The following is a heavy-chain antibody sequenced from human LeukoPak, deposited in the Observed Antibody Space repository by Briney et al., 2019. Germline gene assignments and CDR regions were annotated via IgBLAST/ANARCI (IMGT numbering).Heavy chain of an antibody. CDR2: LNTDGRTT. V-gene: IGHV3-74*01. CDR1: GFTFSGYW. Sequence: QAGGSLRLSCAASGFTFSGYWMHWVRQAPGKGLIWVSRLNTDGRTTNYADFVKGRFTISRDNARNTLYLQMNSLRPDDTAVYYCVRGTIAVGGTDYWGQGTLVTVSS. D-gene: IGHD6-13*01. CDR3: VRGTIAVGGTDY. J-gene: IGHJ4*02.